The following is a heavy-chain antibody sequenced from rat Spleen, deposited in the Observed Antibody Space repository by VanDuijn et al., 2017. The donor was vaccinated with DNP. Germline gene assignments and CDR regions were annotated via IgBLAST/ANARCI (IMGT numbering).Heavy chain of an antibody. J-gene: IGHJ4*01. V-gene: IGHV5S13*01. CDR1: GFTFSNYG. CDR3: ARHRTIMPYYYSMDA. Sequence: EVQLVESGGGLVQPGRSLKLSCAASGFTFSNYGMAWVRQAPKKGLEWVSSINTDGGVTYYPDSVKGRFTISRDNAENTVYLQMNSLRSEDTATYYCARHRTIMPYYYSMDAWGQGASVTVSS. D-gene: IGHD1-12*01. CDR2: INTDGGVT.